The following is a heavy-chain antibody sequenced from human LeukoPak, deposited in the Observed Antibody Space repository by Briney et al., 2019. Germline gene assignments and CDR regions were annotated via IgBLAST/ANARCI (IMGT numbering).Heavy chain of an antibody. J-gene: IGHJ4*02. CDR1: GFTFSSYT. D-gene: IGHD1-1*01. CDR2: ISYDGSNK. CDR3: AREPAANSDFDY. Sequence: GGSLRLSCAASGFTFSSYTMHWVRQAPGKGLEWVAVISYDGSNKYYADFVKGRFTISRDNSKNTLYLQMNSLRAEDTAVYYCAREPAANSDFDYWGQGTLVTVSS. V-gene: IGHV3-30-3*01.